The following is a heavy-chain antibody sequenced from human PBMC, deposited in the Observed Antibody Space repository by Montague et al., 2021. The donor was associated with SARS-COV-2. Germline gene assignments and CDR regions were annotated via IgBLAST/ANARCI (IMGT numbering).Heavy chain of an antibody. CDR3: ARDKVYGSGRGPREGRYYYYYYGMDV. Sequence: TLSLTCTVSGGSISSGGYYWSWIRQHPGKGLEWIGYIYYSGSTYYNPSFKSRVTISVDTSKNQFSLKLSSVTAADTAVYYCARDKVYGSGRGPREGRYYYYYYGMDVWGQGTTVTVSS. D-gene: IGHD3-10*01. J-gene: IGHJ6*02. CDR2: IYYSGST. V-gene: IGHV4-31*03. CDR1: GGSISSGGYY.